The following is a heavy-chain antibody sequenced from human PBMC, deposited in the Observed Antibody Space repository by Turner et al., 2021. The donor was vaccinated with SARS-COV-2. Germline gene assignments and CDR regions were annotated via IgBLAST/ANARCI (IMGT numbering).Heavy chain of an antibody. CDR2: FDPEDRDT. J-gene: IGHJ5*02. D-gene: IGHD2-2*01. CDR3: ATGCQLRVNWFDA. Sequence: QVQLVQSGSVVKKPGASVKVSCKISGYTLTESSMYWVRQAPGKGLEWMGGFDPEDRDTIYAQKYKGRVTMAEDTSTDRAYMELGSLRSEDTAVYFCATGCQLRVNWFDAWGQGTLVTVSS. V-gene: IGHV1-24*01. CDR1: GYTLTESS.